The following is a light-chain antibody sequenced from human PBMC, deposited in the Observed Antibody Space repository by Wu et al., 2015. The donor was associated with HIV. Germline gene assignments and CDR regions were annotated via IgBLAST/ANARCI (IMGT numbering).Light chain of an antibody. Sequence: EIVMTQSPATLSVSPGERATFSCRASQSVGNNLAWYQQKPGQAPRLLIYGASTRATGIPRRFSGSRSGTEFTLTISSMQSEDFALYFCQQYNYWQTFGQGTKAEIK. CDR1: QSVGNN. CDR3: QQYNYWQT. CDR2: GAS. V-gene: IGKV3-15*01. J-gene: IGKJ1*01.